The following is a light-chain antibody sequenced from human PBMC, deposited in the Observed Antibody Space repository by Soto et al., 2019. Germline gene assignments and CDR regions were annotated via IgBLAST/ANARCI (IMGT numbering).Light chain of an antibody. V-gene: IGKV3-20*01. J-gene: IGKJ2*01. Sequence: ELVLTQSPGTLSLSPGERATLSCRASQSVSSSYLAWYQQKPGQAPRLLIYGASSRATGIPDRFSGSGSGTDFTLTISRLEPDDFAVYYCQQYGSSYTFGQGTKLEIK. CDR1: QSVSSSY. CDR2: GAS. CDR3: QQYGSSYT.